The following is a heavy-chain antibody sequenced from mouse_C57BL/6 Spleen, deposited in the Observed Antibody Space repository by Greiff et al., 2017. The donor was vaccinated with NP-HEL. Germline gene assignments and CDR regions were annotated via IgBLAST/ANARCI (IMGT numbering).Heavy chain of an antibody. Sequence: QVQLQQPGAELVKPGASVKMSCKASGYTFTSYWITWVKQRPGQGLEWIGDIYPGSGSTNYNEKFKSKATLTVDTSSSTAYMQLSSLTSEDSAVYYCARGVTTVVAPFAYWGQRTLVTVSA. V-gene: IGHV1-55*01. CDR2: IYPGSGST. D-gene: IGHD1-1*01. CDR1: GYTFTSYW. J-gene: IGHJ3*01. CDR3: ARGVTTVVAPFAY.